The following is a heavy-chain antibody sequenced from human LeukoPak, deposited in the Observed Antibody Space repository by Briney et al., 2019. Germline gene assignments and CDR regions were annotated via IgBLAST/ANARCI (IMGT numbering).Heavy chain of an antibody. D-gene: IGHD5-18*01. J-gene: IGHJ4*02. V-gene: IGHV3-21*01. CDR1: GFTFSSYW. CDR2: ISSSSSYI. Sequence: GGSLRLSCAASGFTFSSYWMSWVRQAPGKGLEWVSSISSSSSYIYYADSVKGRFTISRDNAKNSLYLQMNSLRAEDTAVYYCARTGYSYGYPFDYWGQGTLVTVSS. CDR3: ARTGYSYGYPFDY.